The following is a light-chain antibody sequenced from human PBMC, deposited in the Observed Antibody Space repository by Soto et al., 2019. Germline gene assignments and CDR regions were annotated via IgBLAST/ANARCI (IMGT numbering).Light chain of an antibody. CDR3: QYYDKLAKAIT. CDR1: QSVSSSY. V-gene: IGKV3-20*01. CDR2: GSF. J-gene: IGKJ5*01. Sequence: EIVLTHSPATLSLYPWERATLSCRASQSVSSSYLAWYQQKPGQAPRLLIVGSFARATGIPARFIGSGSGTDFTLTISRLEPEDFAVYYCQYYDKLAKAITFGQGTRLEIK.